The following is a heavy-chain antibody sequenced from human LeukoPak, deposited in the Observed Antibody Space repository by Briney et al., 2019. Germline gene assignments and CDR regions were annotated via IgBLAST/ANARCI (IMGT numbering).Heavy chain of an antibody. CDR2: ISSTSTYI. Sequence: PGGSLRLSCAASGFTFSSYSMNWVRQAPGKGLEWVSSISSTSTYIYYADSVKGRFTISRDNAKNSLYLQMNSLRAEDTAVYYCARDLGGWYFDYWGQGTLVTVSS. CDR3: ARDLGGWYFDY. J-gene: IGHJ4*02. CDR1: GFTFSSYS. D-gene: IGHD2-15*01. V-gene: IGHV3-21*01.